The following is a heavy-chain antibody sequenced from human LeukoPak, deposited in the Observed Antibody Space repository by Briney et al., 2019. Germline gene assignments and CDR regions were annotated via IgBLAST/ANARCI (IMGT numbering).Heavy chain of an antibody. CDR2: FDPEDGET. Sequence: ASVKVSCKVSGYTLTELSMHWVRQAPGKGLEWMGVFDPEDGETIYAQKFQDRVTMTEDTSTDTAYMGLRSLRSEDTAVYYCATGVNGGRDFDGTDVWGQGTTVTVSS. J-gene: IGHJ6*02. V-gene: IGHV1-24*01. CDR1: GYTLTELS. CDR3: ATGVNGGRDFDGTDV. D-gene: IGHD3-9*01.